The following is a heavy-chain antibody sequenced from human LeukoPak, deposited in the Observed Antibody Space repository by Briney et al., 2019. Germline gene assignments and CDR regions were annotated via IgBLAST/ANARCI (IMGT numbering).Heavy chain of an antibody. CDR2: INPNSGGT. CDR3: ARYSNSQSPFDY. Sequence: GASVKVSCKASGYTFTGYYMHWVRQAPGQGLEWMGRINPNSGGTNYAQKFQGRVTMTRDTSISTAHMELGRLRSDDTAVYYCARYSNSQSPFDYWGQGTLVTVSS. V-gene: IGHV1-2*06. D-gene: IGHD4-11*01. CDR1: GYTFTGYY. J-gene: IGHJ4*02.